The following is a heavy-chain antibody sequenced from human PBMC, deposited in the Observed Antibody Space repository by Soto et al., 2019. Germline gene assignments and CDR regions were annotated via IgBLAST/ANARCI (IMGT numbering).Heavy chain of an antibody. CDR1: GFTFSSYA. V-gene: IGHV3-30-3*01. CDR2: ISYDGSNK. Sequence: QVQLVESGGGVVQPGRSLRLSCAASGFTFSSYAMHWVRQAPGKGLEWVAVISYDGSNKYYADSVKGRFTISRDNSKNTLYLQMNSLRAEDTAVYYCARDRHGDYPYYYYGMDVWGQGTTVTVSS. J-gene: IGHJ6*02. CDR3: ARDRHGDYPYYYYGMDV. D-gene: IGHD4-17*01.